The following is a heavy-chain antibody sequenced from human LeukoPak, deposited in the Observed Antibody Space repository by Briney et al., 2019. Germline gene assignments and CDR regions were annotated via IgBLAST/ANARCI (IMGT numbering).Heavy chain of an antibody. CDR2: ISGSGGST. V-gene: IGHV3-23*01. CDR3: ARAKPKNMVRGLIMRRESRYYFDY. Sequence: PGGTLRLSCAASGFTFSSYGMSWVRQAPGEGLEWVSAISGSGGSTYYADSVKGRFTISRDNSKNTLYLQMNSLRAEDTAVYYCARAKPKNMVRGLIMRRESRYYFDYWGQGTLVTVSS. J-gene: IGHJ4*02. CDR1: GFTFSSYG. D-gene: IGHD3-10*01.